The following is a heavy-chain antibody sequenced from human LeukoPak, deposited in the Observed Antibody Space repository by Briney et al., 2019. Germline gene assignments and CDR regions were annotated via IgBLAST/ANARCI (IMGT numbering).Heavy chain of an antibody. D-gene: IGHD3-22*01. CDR1: GYTFTSYY. V-gene: IGHV1-46*01. Sequence: ASVKVSCKASGYTFTSYYMHWVRQAPGQGLEWLGIINPSGGSTSYAQKFQGRVTMTRDTSTSTVYMELSSLRSEDTAVYYCARGGAYYYDSSGYYFDYWGQGTLVTVSS. CDR2: INPSGGST. J-gene: IGHJ4*02. CDR3: ARGGAYYYDSSGYYFDY.